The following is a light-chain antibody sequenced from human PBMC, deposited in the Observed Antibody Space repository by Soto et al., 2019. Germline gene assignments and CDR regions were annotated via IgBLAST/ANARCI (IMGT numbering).Light chain of an antibody. J-gene: IGKJ1*01. V-gene: IGKV3-20*01. Sequence: EIVLTQSPGTLALSPGERATLSCRASQSVSTNNLAWYQLKPGQAPRLLIYGASSRATDIPARFSGSGSGTDFTLTITRLETEDFAVYYCQQYGSSPPTFGKGTKVEIK. CDR2: GAS. CDR3: QQYGSSPPT. CDR1: QSVSTNN.